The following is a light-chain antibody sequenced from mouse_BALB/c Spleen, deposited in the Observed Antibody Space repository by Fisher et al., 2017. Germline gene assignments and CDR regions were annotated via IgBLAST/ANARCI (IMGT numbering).Light chain of an antibody. CDR1: SSVSSSY. Sequence: DIVITQTPAIMSASPGEKVTMTCRASSSVSSSYLHWYQQKPGTSPKLWIYSTSNLASGVPARFSGSGSGTSYSLTISSMEAEDAATYYCQQYHSYPLTFGAGTKLELK. CDR3: QQYHSYPLT. J-gene: IGKJ5*01. CDR2: STS. V-gene: IGKV4-57-1*01.